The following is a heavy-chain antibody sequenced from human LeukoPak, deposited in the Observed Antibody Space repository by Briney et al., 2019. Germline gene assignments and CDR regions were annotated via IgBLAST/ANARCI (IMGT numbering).Heavy chain of an antibody. CDR3: ARDQRRYFDWTYYYYGMDV. D-gene: IGHD3-9*01. J-gene: IGHJ6*02. CDR1: GYTFTGYY. V-gene: IGHV1-2*04. Sequence: ASVTVSCKASGYTFTGYYMHWVRQAPGQGLEWMGWINPNSGGTNYAQKFQGWVTMTRDTSISTAYMELSRLRSDDTAVYYCARDQRRYFDWTYYYYGMDVWGQGTTVTVSS. CDR2: INPNSGGT.